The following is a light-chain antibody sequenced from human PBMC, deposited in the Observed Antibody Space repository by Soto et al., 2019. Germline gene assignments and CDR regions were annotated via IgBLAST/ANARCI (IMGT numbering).Light chain of an antibody. J-gene: IGLJ1*01. V-gene: IGLV1-44*01. Sequence: QSALTQPPSASGTPGQRVTISCSGSSSNIGSNTVTWYQQLPGTAPKLLIYSNNQRPSGVSDRFSGSKSGTSASLAISGLQSEDEADYYCAAWDDSLNGPYVFGTGTKVTVL. CDR2: SNN. CDR1: SSNIGSNT. CDR3: AAWDDSLNGPYV.